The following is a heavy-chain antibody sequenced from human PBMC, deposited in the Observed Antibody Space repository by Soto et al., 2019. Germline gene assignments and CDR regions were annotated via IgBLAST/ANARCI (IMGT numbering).Heavy chain of an antibody. CDR1: GGTFSSYA. CDR3: ARDFRSTSSNYYYGMDV. D-gene: IGHD2-2*01. J-gene: IGHJ6*02. V-gene: IGHV1-69*01. CDR2: FIPIFGTA. Sequence: QVQLVQSGAEVKKPGSSVKVSCKASGGTFSSYAISWVRQAPGQGLEWMGGFIPIFGTANYAQKFQGRVTITADESTSTAYMELSSLRSEDTAVYYCARDFRSTSSNYYYGMDVWGQGTTVTVSS.